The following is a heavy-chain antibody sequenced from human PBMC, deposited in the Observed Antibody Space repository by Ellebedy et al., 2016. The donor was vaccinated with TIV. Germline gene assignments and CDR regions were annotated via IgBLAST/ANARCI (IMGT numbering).Heavy chain of an antibody. CDR2: IIPIFGTA. Sequence: SVKVSXXASGGTFSSYAISWVRQAPGQGLEWMGGIIPIFGTANYAQKFQGRVTITADKSTSTAYMELSNLRSEDTAVYYCATPTYNTVYRPYYFDYWGQGTLVTVSS. D-gene: IGHD3-3*01. J-gene: IGHJ4*02. CDR3: ATPTYNTVYRPYYFDY. V-gene: IGHV1-69*06. CDR1: GGTFSSYA.